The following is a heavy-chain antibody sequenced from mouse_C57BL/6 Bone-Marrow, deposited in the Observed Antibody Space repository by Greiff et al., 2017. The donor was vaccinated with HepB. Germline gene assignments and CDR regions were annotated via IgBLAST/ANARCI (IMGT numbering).Heavy chain of an antibody. CDR3: ACATVVATDYFDY. Sequence: VQLQQPGAELVMPGASVKLSCKASGYTFTSYWMHWVKQRPGQGLEWIGEIDPSDSYTNYNQKFKGKSTLTVDKSSSTAYMKLSSLTSEDSAVYYCACATVVATDYFDYWGQGTTLTVSS. CDR2: IDPSDSYT. J-gene: IGHJ2*01. V-gene: IGHV1-69*01. CDR1: GYTFTSYW. D-gene: IGHD1-1*01.